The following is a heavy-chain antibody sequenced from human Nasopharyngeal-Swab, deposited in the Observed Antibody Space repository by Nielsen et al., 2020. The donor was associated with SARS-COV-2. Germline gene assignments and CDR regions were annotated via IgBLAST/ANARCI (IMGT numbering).Heavy chain of an antibody. J-gene: IGHJ4*02. D-gene: IGHD3-22*01. V-gene: IGHV1-69*01. CDR2: IIPIFGTA. Sequence: WVRQAPGQGLEWMGGIIPIFGTANYAQKLQGRVTITADESTSTAYMELSSLRSEDTAVYYCARLSYYYDSSGHDDPYFDYWGQGTLVTVSS. CDR3: ARLSYYYDSSGHDDPYFDY.